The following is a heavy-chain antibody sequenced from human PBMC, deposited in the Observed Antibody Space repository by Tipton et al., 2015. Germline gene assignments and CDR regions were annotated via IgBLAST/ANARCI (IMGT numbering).Heavy chain of an antibody. J-gene: IGHJ4*02. CDR3: ARAPRGWYFDY. V-gene: IGHV4-4*02. Sequence: SRVTISVDKSKNQFSLKLSSVTAADTAVYYCARAPRGWYFDYWGQGTLVTVSP. D-gene: IGHD6-19*01.